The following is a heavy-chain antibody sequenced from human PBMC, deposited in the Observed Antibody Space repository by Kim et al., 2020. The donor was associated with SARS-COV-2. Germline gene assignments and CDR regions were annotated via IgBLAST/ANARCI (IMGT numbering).Heavy chain of an antibody. CDR1: GFTFRNYC. D-gene: IGHD6-6*01. CDR3: ARLGYSTSSYFGMDV. V-gene: IGHV3-7*01. Sequence: GGSLRLSCAASGFTFRNYCMTWVRQTPERGLEWVATMKHDGGERQYVDSVKGRFTLSRDNTKNSLYLQMNSLKAEDTAIYYCARLGYSTSSYFGMDVWGQGTTVTVSS. CDR2: MKHDGGER. J-gene: IGHJ6*02.